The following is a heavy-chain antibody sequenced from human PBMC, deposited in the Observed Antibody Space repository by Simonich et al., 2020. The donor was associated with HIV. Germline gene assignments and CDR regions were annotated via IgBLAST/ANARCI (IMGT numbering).Heavy chain of an antibody. CDR1: GGTFSSYV. J-gene: IGHJ4*02. D-gene: IGHD5-12*01. CDR3: ARGGYSNPYYFDY. CDR2: ITPKVAKS. Sequence: QVQLVQSGAEVTKPGSSVKVSCKASGGTFSSYVINWVRQAPGHGFVGMGGITPKVAKSNYAQKFQGRVTITADESTRTAYMELSSLRSEDTAVYYCARGGYSNPYYFDYWGQGTLVTVSS. V-gene: IGHV1-69*13.